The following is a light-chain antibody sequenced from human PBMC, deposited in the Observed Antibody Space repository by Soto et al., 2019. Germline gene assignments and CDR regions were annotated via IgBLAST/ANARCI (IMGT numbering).Light chain of an antibody. J-gene: IGKJ3*01. CDR3: QQYYSALHT. V-gene: IGKV4-1*01. CDR1: QSVLYSPNSKNY. Sequence: DIVMTQSPDSLAVSLGERATINCKSSQSVLYSPNSKNYLAWYQQKPGQPPKLLIYWASIRESGVPDRFSGSGSGTDLTLNMISLQAEDVEVYYCQQYYSALHTFGHGTKVYIK. CDR2: WAS.